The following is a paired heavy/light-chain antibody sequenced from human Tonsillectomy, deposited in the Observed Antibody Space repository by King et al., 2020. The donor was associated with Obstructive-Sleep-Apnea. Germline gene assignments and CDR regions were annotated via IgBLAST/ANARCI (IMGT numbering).Heavy chain of an antibody. CDR1: GGSISSSNYY. J-gene: IGHJ4*02. D-gene: IGHD3-16*01. V-gene: IGHV4-39*07. CDR2: IYHSGST. Sequence: QLQLQESGPGLVKPSETLSLTCTVSGGSISSSNYYWGWFRQPPGKGLEWIGTIYHSGSTYYNPSLKSRVTVSVDTSKNQFSLKLSSVTAADTAVYYCARGVYTDYVLVLEGEPGYFDYWGQGTLVTVSS. CDR3: ARGVYTDYVLVLEGEPGYFDY.
Light chain of an antibody. CDR1: SSNIGSDS. CDR2: SDN. Sequence: QSVLTQPPSASGTPGQRVTISCSGSSSNIGSDSVNWYQQLPGTAPKLLVYSDNQRPSGVPDRFSGSKSGTSASLAISGLQAEDEADYYCAAWDDSLNGPVFGGGTKLTVL. V-gene: IGLV1-44*01. J-gene: IGLJ2*01. CDR3: AAWDDSLNGPV.